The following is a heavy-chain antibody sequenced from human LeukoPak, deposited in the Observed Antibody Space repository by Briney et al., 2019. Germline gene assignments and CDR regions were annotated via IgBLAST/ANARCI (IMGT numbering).Heavy chain of an antibody. V-gene: IGHV4-39*07. J-gene: IGHJ5*02. CDR1: GGSISSSSYY. Sequence: SETLSLTCTVSGGSISSSSYYWGWIRQPPGKGLEWIGSIYYSGSTYYSPSLKSRVTISVDTSKNQFSLKLSSVTAADTAVYYCARDKVVAATHNWFDPWGQGTLVTVSS. CDR3: ARDKVVAATHNWFDP. CDR2: IYYSGST. D-gene: IGHD2-15*01.